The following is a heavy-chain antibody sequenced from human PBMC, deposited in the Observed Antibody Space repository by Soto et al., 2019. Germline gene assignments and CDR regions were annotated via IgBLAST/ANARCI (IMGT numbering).Heavy chain of an antibody. CDR2: INVGNGNT. CDR1: GYTFTRYD. Sequence: QVQLVQSGAEGKKPGASVKVSCKASGYTFTRYDLHWVRQAPGQRLEWRGRINVGNGNTKYSQKFQGRVTLTRDTAASTADMELSSLRSEDTAVYYWASGDYYGTGGTDYWGQGPRVTVSS. D-gene: IGHD3-10*01. CDR3: ASGDYYGTGGTDY. V-gene: IGHV1-3*01. J-gene: IGHJ4*02.